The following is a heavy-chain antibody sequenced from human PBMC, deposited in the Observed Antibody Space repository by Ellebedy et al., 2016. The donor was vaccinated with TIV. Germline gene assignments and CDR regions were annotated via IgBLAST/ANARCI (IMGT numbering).Heavy chain of an antibody. Sequence: PGGSLRLSCAASGFTFSSYSMNWVRQAPGKGLEWVSYISSSSSTIYYADSVKGRFTISRDNAKNSLYLQMNSLRDEDTAVYYCARDQLLWFGEFRYFDYWGQGTLVTVSS. J-gene: IGHJ4*02. CDR3: ARDQLLWFGEFRYFDY. D-gene: IGHD3-10*01. CDR2: ISSSSSTI. V-gene: IGHV3-48*02. CDR1: GFTFSSYS.